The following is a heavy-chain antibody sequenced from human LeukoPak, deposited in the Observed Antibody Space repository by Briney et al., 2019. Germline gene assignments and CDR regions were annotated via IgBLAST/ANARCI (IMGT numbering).Heavy chain of an antibody. CDR2: MSGSGYYT. CDR1: GFAFSNFA. Sequence: PAGSLRLSCAASGFAFSNFAMSWVRQAPGKGLEWVSAMSGSGYYTYYVESVKGRFTISRDSSKNTLYLHMNSLGADDTAVYYCAKMEGQRLYDYCMDVWGGGTTVTVSS. D-gene: IGHD3-3*01. J-gene: IGHJ6*03. V-gene: IGHV3-23*01. CDR3: AKMEGQRLYDYCMDV.